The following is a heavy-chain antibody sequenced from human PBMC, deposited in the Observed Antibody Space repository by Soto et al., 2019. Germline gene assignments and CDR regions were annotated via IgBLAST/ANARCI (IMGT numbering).Heavy chain of an antibody. CDR1: GGSFSGYY. CDR2: INHSGST. J-gene: IGHJ6*03. CDR3: ARRYCSGGSCYPRRAYYYYYYMDV. Sequence: PSETLSLTCAVYGGSFSGYYWSWIRQPPGKGLEWIGEINHSGSTNYNPSLKSRVTISVDTSKNQFSLKLSSVTAADTAVYYCARRYCSGGSCYPRRAYYYYYYMDVWGKGTTVTVSS. D-gene: IGHD2-15*01. V-gene: IGHV4-34*01.